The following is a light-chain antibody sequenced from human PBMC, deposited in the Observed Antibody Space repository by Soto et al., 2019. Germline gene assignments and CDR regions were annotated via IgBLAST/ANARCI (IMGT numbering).Light chain of an antibody. V-gene: IGKV3-20*01. Sequence: EIVLTQSPGTLSLSPGERATLSCRASQSVSSNYLAWYQQKPGQAPRLLIYGASSRATGIPDRFSGSGSGTDFTLTISRLEREDFAVYYCQQYGSSPRVTFGGGTKVEIK. CDR3: QQYGSSPRVT. J-gene: IGKJ4*01. CDR2: GAS. CDR1: QSVSSNY.